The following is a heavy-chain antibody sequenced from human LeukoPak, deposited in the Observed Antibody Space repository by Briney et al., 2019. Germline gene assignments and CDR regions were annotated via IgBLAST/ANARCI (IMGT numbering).Heavy chain of an antibody. CDR1: GGSISSYS. D-gene: IGHD3-9*01. Sequence: PSETLSLTCTVSGGSISSYSWTWIRQPAGKGLEWIGRIYTSGSTNYNPSLKSRVTMSVDTSKNQFSLKLSSVTAADTAVYYCARDRLYYDILTGYQSEGFFDYWGQGTLVTVSS. CDR3: ARDRLYYDILTGYQSEGFFDY. V-gene: IGHV4-4*07. CDR2: IYTSGST. J-gene: IGHJ4*02.